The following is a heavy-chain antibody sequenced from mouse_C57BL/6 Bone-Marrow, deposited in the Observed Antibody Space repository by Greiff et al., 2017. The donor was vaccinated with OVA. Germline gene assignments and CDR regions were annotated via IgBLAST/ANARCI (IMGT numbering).Heavy chain of an antibody. D-gene: IGHD2-4*01. CDR2: IFPGNGDT. CDR1: GYTFTSYN. J-gene: IGHJ2*01. V-gene: IGHV1-12*01. CDR3: ARGDYDDSLFDY. Sequence: QVQLKESGAELVRPGASVKMSCKASGYTFTSYNMHWVKQTPRQGLEWIGAIFPGNGDTSYNQKFKGKATLTVDKSSSTAYMQLSSLTSEDSAVYFCARGDYDDSLFDYWGQGTTLTVSS.